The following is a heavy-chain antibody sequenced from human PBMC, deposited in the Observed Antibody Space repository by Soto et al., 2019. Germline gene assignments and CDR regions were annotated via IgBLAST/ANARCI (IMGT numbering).Heavy chain of an antibody. Sequence: GASVKVSCKASGYTFTSYDINWVRQATGQGLEWMGWMNPNSGNTGYAQKFQGRVTMTRNTSISTAYMELSSLRSEDTAVYYCARVYSYGGRAKGKRRYYYYYYMDVWGKGTTVTVSS. CDR3: ARVYSYGGRAKGKRRYYYYYYMDV. D-gene: IGHD5-18*01. V-gene: IGHV1-8*01. J-gene: IGHJ6*03. CDR2: MNPNSGNT. CDR1: GYTFTSYD.